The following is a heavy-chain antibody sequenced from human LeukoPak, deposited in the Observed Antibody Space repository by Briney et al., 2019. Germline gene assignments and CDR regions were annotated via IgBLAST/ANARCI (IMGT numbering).Heavy chain of an antibody. D-gene: IGHD2-8*02. Sequence: PSETLSLTCTVSGGSLSNYYWSWIHQPPAQGLEWIGYIYYTGSTHYNPSLKSRVTISLDTSKNQFSLRLTSVTAADSAMYYCARWDYYTRGYFDYWGQGTLVTVSS. CDR2: IYYTGST. CDR3: ARWDYYTRGYFDY. CDR1: GGSLSNYY. J-gene: IGHJ4*02. V-gene: IGHV4-59*01.